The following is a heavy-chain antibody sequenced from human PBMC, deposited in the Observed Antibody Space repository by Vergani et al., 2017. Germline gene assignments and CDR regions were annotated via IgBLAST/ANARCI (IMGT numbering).Heavy chain of an antibody. J-gene: IGHJ4*02. D-gene: IGHD1-26*01. CDR2: IRSKAYGGTT. V-gene: IGHV3-49*04. CDR3: TPRGAADS. CDR1: GLTFGDYA. Sequence: EVHLVESGGGLVQPGRSLRLSCAASGLTFGDYAMDWVRQAPGKGLEWVGFIRSKAYGGTTEYAASVKGRFSISRDDSKSIAYLQMNSLKIEDTAMYYCTPRGAADSWGQGTLDTVSS.